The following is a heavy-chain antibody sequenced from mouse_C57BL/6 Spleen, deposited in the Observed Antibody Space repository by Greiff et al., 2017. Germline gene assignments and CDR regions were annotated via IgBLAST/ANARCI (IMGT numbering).Heavy chain of an antibody. CDR3: ARPFYYYGSSLAWFAY. CDR1: GYAFSSYW. D-gene: IGHD1-1*01. J-gene: IGHJ3*01. Sequence: QVQLKESGAELVKPGASVKISCKASGYAFSSYWMNWVKQRPGKGLEWIGQIYPGDGDTNYNGKFKGKATLTADKSSSTAYMQLSSLTSEDSAVYFCARPFYYYGSSLAWFAYWGQGTLVTVSA. V-gene: IGHV1-80*01. CDR2: IYPGDGDT.